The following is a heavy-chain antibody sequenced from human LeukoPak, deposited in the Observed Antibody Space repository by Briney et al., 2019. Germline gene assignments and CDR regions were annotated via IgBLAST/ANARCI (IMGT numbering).Heavy chain of an antibody. CDR2: IQQDGSEK. CDR3: ASGGLLWFGEFHWFDP. CDR1: GFTFSNYW. D-gene: IGHD3-10*01. Sequence: PGGSLRLSCVVPGFTFSNYWMTWVRQAPGKGLEWVANIQQDGSEKYYVDSVKGRFTIFRDNAKDSVFLQMNTLRAEDTAVYYCASGGLLWFGEFHWFDPWGQGTLVTVSS. J-gene: IGHJ5*02. V-gene: IGHV3-7*01.